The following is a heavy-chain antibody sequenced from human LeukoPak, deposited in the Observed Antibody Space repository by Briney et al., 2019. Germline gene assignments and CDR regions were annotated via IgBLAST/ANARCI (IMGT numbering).Heavy chain of an antibody. Sequence: SETLSLTCTVSGGSISTYYWNWIRQPPGKGLEWIGYIYFSGSITYNRSLKSRVTISVDTSKNQFSLRLNSVTAADTAVYYCARGTGSYFTPYYFDYWGQGTLVT. CDR3: ARGTGSYFTPYYFDY. D-gene: IGHD1-26*01. CDR1: GGSISTYY. CDR2: IYFSGSI. V-gene: IGHV4-59*01. J-gene: IGHJ4*02.